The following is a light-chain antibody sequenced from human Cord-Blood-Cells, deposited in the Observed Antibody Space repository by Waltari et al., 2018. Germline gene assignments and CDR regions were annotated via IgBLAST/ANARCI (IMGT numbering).Light chain of an antibody. V-gene: IGLV2-14*01. CDR1: SSDVVGYDY. Sequence: QSALTQPASVSASPGQSNTISCTGPSSDVVGYDYVSWYQQHPGKAPKLMIYEVSNRPSGVSNRFSGSKSGNTASLTIAGLQAEDEADYYCSSYTSSSTLVVFGGGTKLTVL. J-gene: IGLJ2*01. CDR2: EVS. CDR3: SSYTSSSTLVV.